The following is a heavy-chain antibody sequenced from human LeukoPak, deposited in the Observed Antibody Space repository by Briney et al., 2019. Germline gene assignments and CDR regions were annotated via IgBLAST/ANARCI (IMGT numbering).Heavy chain of an antibody. CDR3: ARDPRGYCSSTSCYGSASDI. V-gene: IGHV4-34*01. Sequence: PSETLSLTCAVYGGSFSGYYWGWIRQPPGKGLEWIGEINHSGSTNYNPSLKSRVTISVDTSKNQFSLKLSSVTAADTAVYYCARDPRGYCSSTSCYGSASDIWGQGTMVTVSP. CDR1: GGSFSGYY. CDR2: INHSGST. D-gene: IGHD2-2*01. J-gene: IGHJ3*02.